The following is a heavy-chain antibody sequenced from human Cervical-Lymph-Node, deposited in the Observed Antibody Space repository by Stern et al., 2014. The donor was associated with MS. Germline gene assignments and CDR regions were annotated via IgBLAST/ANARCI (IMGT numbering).Heavy chain of an antibody. Sequence: QVQLVESGAEVKKPGSSVKVSCKASGGTFSNYATSWGRPAPGQGLEWMGGVVPLFGKPNYAQKFQGRVTITADESTSTAYMDLSSLRSEDTAVYYCASPLTATSVPFGYYGMDVWGQVTTVTVS. J-gene: IGHJ6*02. CDR2: VVPLFGKP. D-gene: IGHD4-17*01. CDR1: GGTFSNYA. CDR3: ASPLTATSVPFGYYGMDV. V-gene: IGHV1-69*01.